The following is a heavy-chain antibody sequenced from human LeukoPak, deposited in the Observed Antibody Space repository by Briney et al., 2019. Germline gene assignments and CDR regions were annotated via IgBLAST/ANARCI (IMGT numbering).Heavy chain of an antibody. V-gene: IGHV4-4*02. D-gene: IGHD3-10*01. CDR2: IYHSGST. CDR3: ARGRGRFGELLSAFDI. Sequence: GSLRLSCAASGFTFSSYSMNWVRQPPGKGLEWIGEIYHSGSTNYNPSLKSRVTISVDKSKNQFSLKLSSVTAADTAVYYCARGRGRFGELLSAFDIWGQGTMVTVSS. J-gene: IGHJ3*02. CDR1: GFTFSSYSM.